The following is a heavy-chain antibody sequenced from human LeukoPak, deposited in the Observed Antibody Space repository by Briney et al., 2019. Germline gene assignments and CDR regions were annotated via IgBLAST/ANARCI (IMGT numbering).Heavy chain of an antibody. CDR1: GGSLSGYY. V-gene: IGHV4-34*01. CDR3: ASSSWTIDLFDY. CDR2: INHSGST. J-gene: IGHJ4*02. Sequence: SETLSLACAVYGGSLSGYYWSWIRQPPGKGLEWIGEINHSGSTNYNPSLKSRVTISVDTSKNQFSLKLSSVTAADTAVYYCASSSWTIDLFDYWGQGTLVTVSS. D-gene: IGHD6-13*01.